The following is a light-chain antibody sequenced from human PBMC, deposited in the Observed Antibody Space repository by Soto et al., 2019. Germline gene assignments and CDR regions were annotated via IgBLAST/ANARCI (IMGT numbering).Light chain of an antibody. Sequence: QPVLIQASSMSGTPGQRVTISCSGSSSNIGSNTVNWYQQVPGTAPKLLIYGNHERPSGVPDRFSGSKSGTSASLAISGLQSEDEADYYCAAGDDSLNGWVFGGGTKVTVL. CDR3: AAGDDSLNGWV. CDR1: SSNIGSNT. J-gene: IGLJ3*02. V-gene: IGLV1-44*01. CDR2: GNH.